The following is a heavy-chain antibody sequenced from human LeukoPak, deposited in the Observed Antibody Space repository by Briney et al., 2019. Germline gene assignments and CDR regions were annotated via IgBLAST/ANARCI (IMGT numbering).Heavy chain of an antibody. CDR3: ARGIGTSYDSSRDAFDM. D-gene: IGHD3-22*01. V-gene: IGHV4-61*02. J-gene: IGHJ3*02. CDR2: IYSPGT. Sequence: PSQTLSLTCTVSPGSISSGDYYWSWIRQPAGKGLEWIGRIYSPGTNYNYNPSLKSRVTISIDTSKNQFSLKLTSLTAADTAVYYCARGIGTSYDSSRDAFDMWGQGTMVTVSS. CDR1: PGSISSGDYY.